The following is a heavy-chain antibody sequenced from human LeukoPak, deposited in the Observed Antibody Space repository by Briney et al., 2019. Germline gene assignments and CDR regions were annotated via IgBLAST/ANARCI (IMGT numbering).Heavy chain of an antibody. V-gene: IGHV3-53*01. D-gene: IGHD3-10*01. J-gene: IGHJ4*02. CDR1: GFTVSSNY. CDR2: IYSGGIT. CDR3: ARGGDVTMVRGGLDY. Sequence: GGSLRLSCAASGFTVSSNYMSWVRQAPGKGLEWASVIYSGGITYYADSVEGRFTISRDISKNTVYLQMNSVRAEDTAVYYCARGGDVTMVRGGLDYWGQGTLVTVSS.